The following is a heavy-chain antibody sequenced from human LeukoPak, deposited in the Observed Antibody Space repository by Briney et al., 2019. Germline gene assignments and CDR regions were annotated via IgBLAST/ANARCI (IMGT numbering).Heavy chain of an antibody. V-gene: IGHV1-18*01. CDR3: ARDRERYDYVWGSYRFANWFDP. D-gene: IGHD3-16*02. Sequence: GASVKVSCKASGYTFTSYGISWVRQAPGQGLEWMGWISAYNGNTNYAQKLQGRVTMTTDTSTSTAYMELRSLRSDDTAVYYCARDRERYDYVWGSYRFANWFDPWGQGTLVTVSS. CDR1: GYTFTSYG. J-gene: IGHJ5*02. CDR2: ISAYNGNT.